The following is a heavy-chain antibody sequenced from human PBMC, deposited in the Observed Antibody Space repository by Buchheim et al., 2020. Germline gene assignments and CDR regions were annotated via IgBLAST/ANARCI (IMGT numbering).Heavy chain of an antibody. J-gene: IGHJ5*02. CDR1: GFTFSSYW. V-gene: IGHV3-7*01. D-gene: IGHD2-2*01. CDR3: ARGGGYCSSTSCYFSFHNWFDP. CDR2: IKQDGSEK. Sequence: EVQLVESGGGLVQPGGSLRLSCAASGFTFSSYWMSWVRQAPGKGLEWVANIKQDGSEKYYVDSVKGRFTISRDNAKNSLYLQMNSLRAEDTAVYYCARGGGYCSSTSCYFSFHNWFDPWGQGTL.